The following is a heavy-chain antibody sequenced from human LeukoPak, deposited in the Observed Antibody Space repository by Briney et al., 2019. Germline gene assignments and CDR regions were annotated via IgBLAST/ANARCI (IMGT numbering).Heavy chain of an antibody. CDR3: ARGWAARLDY. CDR2: IYTSGST. CDR1: GDSISDDY. Sequence: PSETLSLTCTVSGDSISDDYYTWMRQPAGKGLEWIGRIYTSGSTNYNPSLKSRVTISVDTSKNQFSLKLSSVTAADTAVYYCARGWAARLDYWGQGTLVTVSS. J-gene: IGHJ4*02. V-gene: IGHV4-4*07. D-gene: IGHD6-6*01.